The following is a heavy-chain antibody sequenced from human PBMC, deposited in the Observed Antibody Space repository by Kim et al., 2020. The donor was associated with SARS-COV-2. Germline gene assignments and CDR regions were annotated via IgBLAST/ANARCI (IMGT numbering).Heavy chain of an antibody. V-gene: IGHV3-23*01. Sequence: GGSLRLSCAASGFSFSNYAMAWVRQAPGKVLEWVSTISGSGDRTSYPDSVKGLFTIFRDNSKNMLYLQMNSLRVEDTAVYYCAKTDCPDVGCRVRDYWGQGTRVTGSS. CDR1: GFSFSNYA. J-gene: IGHJ4*02. D-gene: IGHD3-10*02. CDR2: ISGSGDRT. CDR3: AKTDCPDVGCRVRDY.